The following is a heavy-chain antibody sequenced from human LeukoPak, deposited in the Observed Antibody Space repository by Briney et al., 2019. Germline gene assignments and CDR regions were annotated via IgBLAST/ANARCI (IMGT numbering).Heavy chain of an antibody. CDR2: ISSSSSYI. CDR1: GFTFSSYS. D-gene: IGHD3-22*01. Sequence: GGSLRLSCADSGFTFSSYSMSWVRQAPGKGLEWVSSISSSSSYIYYADSVKGRFTISRDNAKNSLYLQMNSLRAEDTAVYYCARVLTWTDGMSSSGYYSYYYYMDVRGKGTTVTVTS. J-gene: IGHJ6*03. V-gene: IGHV3-21*01. CDR3: ARVLTWTDGMSSSGYYSYYYYMDV.